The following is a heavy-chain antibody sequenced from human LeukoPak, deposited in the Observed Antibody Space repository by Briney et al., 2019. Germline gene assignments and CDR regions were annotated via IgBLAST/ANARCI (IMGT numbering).Heavy chain of an antibody. CDR2: ISSSSSYI. D-gene: IGHD2-15*01. V-gene: IGHV3-21*01. J-gene: IGHJ6*02. CDR3: ARDRPDKGYCSGGSCYSSFGYYYGMDV. Sequence: GGSLRLSCAASGFTFSSYSMNWVRQAPGKGLEWVSSISSSSSYIYYADSVKGRFTISRDNAKNSLYLQMNSLRAEDTAVYYCARDRPDKGYCSGGSCYSSFGYYYGMDVWGQGTTVTVSS. CDR1: GFTFSSYS.